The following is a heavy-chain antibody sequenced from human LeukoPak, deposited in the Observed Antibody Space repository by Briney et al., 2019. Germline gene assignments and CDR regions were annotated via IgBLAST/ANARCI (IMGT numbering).Heavy chain of an antibody. CDR1: GFTFSSYA. V-gene: IGHV3-23*01. CDR3: ARGLVVTAMRGNWFDP. CDR2: ISGSGGST. J-gene: IGHJ5*02. D-gene: IGHD2-21*02. Sequence: GGSLRLSCAASGFTFSSYAMSWVRQAPGKGLEWVSAISGSGGSTYYADSVKGRFTISRDNSKNTLYLQMNSLRSEDTAVYYCARGLVVTAMRGNWFDPWGQGTLVTVSS.